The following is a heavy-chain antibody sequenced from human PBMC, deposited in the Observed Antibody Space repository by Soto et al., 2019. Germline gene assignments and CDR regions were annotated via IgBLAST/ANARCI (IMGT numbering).Heavy chain of an antibody. Sequence: QVQLVQSGAEVRKPGASVKVSCKASGYTFTNHDINWVRQASGQGLEWMGWMNPDSGKTYYVEKFQGRVTMTRDTFTNTAYLELTSLKSDDTAVFYCAIYTTPFSYFDYWGQGSLVTVSS. CDR3: AIYTTPFSYFDY. D-gene: IGHD4-4*01. J-gene: IGHJ4*02. V-gene: IGHV1-8*01. CDR1: GYTFTNHD. CDR2: MNPDSGKT.